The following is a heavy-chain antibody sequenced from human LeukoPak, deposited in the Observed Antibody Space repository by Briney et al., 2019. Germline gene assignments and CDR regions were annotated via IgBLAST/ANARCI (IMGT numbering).Heavy chain of an antibody. D-gene: IGHD1-26*01. Sequence: SETLSLTCIVSGYSISSGYYWGWIRQPPGKGLEWIGTIYRSGSTYSNPSLRGRVTISVDTSKNQFSLKLSSVTAADTAVYYCARTGAGYYYYYMDVWGKGTTDTVSS. J-gene: IGHJ6*03. CDR3: ARTGAGYYYYYMDV. CDR2: IYRSGST. V-gene: IGHV4-38-2*02. CDR1: GYSISSGYY.